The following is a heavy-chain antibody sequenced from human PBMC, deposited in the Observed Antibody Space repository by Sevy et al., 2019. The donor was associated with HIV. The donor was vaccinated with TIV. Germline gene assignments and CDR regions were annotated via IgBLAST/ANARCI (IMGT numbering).Heavy chain of an antibody. CDR2: INPGGTEE. CDR3: ARGVPKYYFDY. V-gene: IGHV3-7*01. CDR1: GFTFSNSW. D-gene: IGHD3-10*02. J-gene: IGHJ4*02. Sequence: GGSLRLSCVASGFTFSNSWMNWVRQAPGKGLEWVANINPGGTEEFYVDSVKGRFIISRDNAKNSLFLQMNSLRAEDTAVYYCARGVPKYYFDYWGQGTLVTVSS.